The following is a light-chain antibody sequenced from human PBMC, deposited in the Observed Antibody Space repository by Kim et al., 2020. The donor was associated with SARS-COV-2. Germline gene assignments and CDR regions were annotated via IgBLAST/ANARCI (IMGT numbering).Light chain of an antibody. J-gene: IGKJ1*01. Sequence: LSASVGERVTISCRASQSISSRLAWYQQKPGKAPTVLVYGASSLESGVPSRFSGSGSGTEFTLTISSLQPDDFATYYCQRYDTYAKTFGQGTKVDIK. CDR1: QSISSR. V-gene: IGKV1-5*03. CDR3: QRYDTYAKT. CDR2: GAS.